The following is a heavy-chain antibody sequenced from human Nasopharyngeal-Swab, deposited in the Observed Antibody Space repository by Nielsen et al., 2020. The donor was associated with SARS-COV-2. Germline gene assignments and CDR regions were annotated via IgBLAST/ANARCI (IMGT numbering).Heavy chain of an antibody. J-gene: IGHJ4*02. D-gene: IGHD4-11*01. CDR2: ISSSSSYI. CDR3: ARVGYSNYGQGDY. Sequence: WIRQPPGKGLEWVSSISSSSSYIYYADSVKGRFTISRDNAKNSLYLQMNSLRAEDTAVYYCARVGYSNYGQGDYWGQGTLVTVSS. V-gene: IGHV3-21*01.